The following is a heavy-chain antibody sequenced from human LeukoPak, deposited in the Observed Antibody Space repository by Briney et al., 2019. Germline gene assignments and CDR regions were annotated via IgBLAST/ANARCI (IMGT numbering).Heavy chain of an antibody. Sequence: TSETLSLTCTVSGGSISSGDYYWSWIRQPPGKGLEWIGYIYYSGSTYYNPSLKSRVTISVDTSKNQFSLKLSSVTAADTAVYYCARDNGVGAFDIWGQGTMVTVSS. V-gene: IGHV4-30-4*01. CDR3: ARDNGVGAFDI. J-gene: IGHJ3*02. CDR1: GGSISSGDYY. D-gene: IGHD3-10*01. CDR2: IYYSGST.